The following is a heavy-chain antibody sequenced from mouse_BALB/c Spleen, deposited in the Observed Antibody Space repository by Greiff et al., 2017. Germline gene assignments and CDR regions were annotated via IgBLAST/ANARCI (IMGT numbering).Heavy chain of an antibody. CDR2: ISSGSSTI. J-gene: IGHJ4*01. CDR1: GFTFSSFG. Sequence: EVKVEESGGGLVQPGGSRKLSCAASGFTFSSFGMHWVRQAPEKGLEWVAYISSGSSTIYYADTVKGRFTISRDNPKNTLFLQMTSLRSEDTAMYYCAREGLGVYYYAMDYWGQGTSVTVSS. CDR3: AREGLGVYYYAMDY. D-gene: IGHD3-1*01. V-gene: IGHV5-17*02.